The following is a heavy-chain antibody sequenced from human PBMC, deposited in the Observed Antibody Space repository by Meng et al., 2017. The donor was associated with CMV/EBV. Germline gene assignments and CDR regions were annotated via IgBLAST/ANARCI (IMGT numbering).Heavy chain of an antibody. V-gene: IGHV4-34*01. CDR3: ARGLWFGELSPFDY. D-gene: IGHD3-10*01. CDR1: GGSFSGYY. J-gene: IGHJ4*02. Sequence: GQLQQWGAGLLKPSETLSLTCAVYGGSFSGYYWSWIRQPPGKGLEWIGEINHSGSTNYNPSLKSQVTISVDTSKNQFSLKLSSVTAADTAVYYCARGLWFGELSPFDYWGQGTLVTVSS. CDR2: INHSGST.